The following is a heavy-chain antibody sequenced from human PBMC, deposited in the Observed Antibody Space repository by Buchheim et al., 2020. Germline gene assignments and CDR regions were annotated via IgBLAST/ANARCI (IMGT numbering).Heavy chain of an antibody. V-gene: IGHV3-74*01. D-gene: IGHD4-17*01. Sequence: EVQLVESGGGLVQPGGSLRLSCAASGFTFSSYWMHWVRQAPGKRLVWVSRINSDGSSTSYADSVKGRFTISRDNAKNTLYLQMNSLRAEDTAVYYCARDRDYGDYWARFPIEDPWGQGTL. J-gene: IGHJ5*02. CDR3: ARDRDYGDYWARFPIEDP. CDR1: GFTFSSYW. CDR2: INSDGSST.